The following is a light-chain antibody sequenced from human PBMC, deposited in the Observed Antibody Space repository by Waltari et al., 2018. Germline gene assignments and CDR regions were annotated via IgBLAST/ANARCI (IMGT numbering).Light chain of an antibody. CDR2: GAS. J-gene: IGKJ4*01. CDR1: LSIDDS. Sequence: EIVMTQSPATLSVSRGGSATVSCRASLSIDDSLAWYQQNPGQPPRLLIHGASTRDTGIPVRFSGSGSGTDFTLTITGLQSEDFAVYFCQQYNQWPLTFGRGTKVEIK. V-gene: IGKV3-15*01. CDR3: QQYNQWPLT.